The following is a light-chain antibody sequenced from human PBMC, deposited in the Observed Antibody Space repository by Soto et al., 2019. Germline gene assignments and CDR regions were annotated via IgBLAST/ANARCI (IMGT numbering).Light chain of an antibody. Sequence: EIVLTQSPGTLSLSPGERATLSCRASQSVSSRYSAWYQQKPGQAPRLLIYGASSRATGIPDRFSGSGSGTDFTLTISRREPEDFAVYYCQQYGSSFTFGPGTKVDIK. CDR1: QSVSSRY. J-gene: IGKJ3*01. CDR3: QQYGSSFT. CDR2: GAS. V-gene: IGKV3-20*01.